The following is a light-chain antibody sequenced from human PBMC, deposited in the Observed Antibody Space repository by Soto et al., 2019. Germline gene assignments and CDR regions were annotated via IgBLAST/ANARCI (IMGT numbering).Light chain of an antibody. CDR3: QQYNSYSWT. J-gene: IGKJ1*01. Sequence: DIQMTQSPSTLSASVGGRVTITCRASQSISSWLAWYQQKPGKAPKLLIYDASSLESGVPSRFSGSGSGTEFTLTISSLQPDDFATYYCQQYNSYSWTFGQGTKVDIK. CDR2: DAS. V-gene: IGKV1-5*01. CDR1: QSISSW.